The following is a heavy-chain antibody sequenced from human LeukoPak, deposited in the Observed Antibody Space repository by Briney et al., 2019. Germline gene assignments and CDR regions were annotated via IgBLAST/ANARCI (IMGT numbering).Heavy chain of an antibody. D-gene: IGHD3-10*02. J-gene: IGHJ6*04. CDR2: ISSGSRST. CDR3: AELGITMIGGV. Sequence: GGSLRLSCAVSGFPFSSYAMHWVRQAPGKGLEWLSDISSGSRSTDYADSVKGRFTISRDNAKNSLYLQMNSLRAEDTAVYYCAELGITMIGGVWGKGTTVTISS. V-gene: IGHV3-48*03. CDR1: GFPFSSYA.